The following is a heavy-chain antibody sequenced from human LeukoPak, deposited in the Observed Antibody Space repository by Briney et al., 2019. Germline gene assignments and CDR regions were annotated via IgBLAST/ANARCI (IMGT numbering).Heavy chain of an antibody. Sequence: PGGSLRLSCAASGFTFRSCEMNWVRQAPGKGLEWLSYISGSGSSAYYADSVKGRFTVSRDNAKNSLYLEMNSLRAEDTAVYFCARDYYDSSGYYSLDYWGQGTLVTVSS. J-gene: IGHJ4*02. CDR1: GFTFRSCE. V-gene: IGHV3-48*03. CDR3: ARDYYDSSGYYSLDY. D-gene: IGHD3-22*01. CDR2: ISGSGSSA.